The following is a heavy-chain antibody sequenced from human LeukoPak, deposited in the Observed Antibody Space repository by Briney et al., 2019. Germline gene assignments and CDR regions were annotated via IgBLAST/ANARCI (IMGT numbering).Heavy chain of an antibody. CDR3: AKDTKSSGSIDY. CDR2: ISYDGSNK. J-gene: IGHJ4*02. CDR1: GFTFSSYG. Sequence: PGGSLRLSCAASGFTFSSYGMHWVRQAPGKGLEWVAVISYDGSNKYYADSVKGRFTISRDNSKNTLYLQMNSLRAEDTAVYYCAKDTKSSGSIDYWGQGTLVTVSS. V-gene: IGHV3-30*18. D-gene: IGHD1-26*01.